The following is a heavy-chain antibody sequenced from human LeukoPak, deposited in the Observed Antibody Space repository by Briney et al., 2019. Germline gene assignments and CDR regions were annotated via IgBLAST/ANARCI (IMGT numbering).Heavy chain of an antibody. J-gene: IGHJ4*02. V-gene: IGHV3-74*03. Sequence: PGGSLRLSCAASGFTLNNYWMHWVRQAPGKGLVWVSRISVDGSTTTYADFVKGRFTISRDNGKNTVDLQMDSLRADDTAVYYCAKIRLEESATGYWGQGTLVTVSS. CDR3: AKIRLEESATGY. CDR2: ISVDGSTT. D-gene: IGHD2-15*01. CDR1: GFTLNNYW.